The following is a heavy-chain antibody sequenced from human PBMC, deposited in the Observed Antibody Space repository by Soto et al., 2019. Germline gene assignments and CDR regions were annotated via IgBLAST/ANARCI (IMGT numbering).Heavy chain of an antibody. Sequence: QVQLVASGGGVVQPGRSLRLSCAASGFTFSSYGMHWVRQAPGKGLEWVAVISYDGSNKYYADSVKGRFTISRDNSKNTLYLQMNSLRAEDTAVYYCAGESEGYCSSTSCYNWFDPWGQGTLVTVSS. CDR2: ISYDGSNK. CDR3: AGESEGYCSSTSCYNWFDP. J-gene: IGHJ5*02. CDR1: GFTFSSYG. D-gene: IGHD2-2*01. V-gene: IGHV3-30*03.